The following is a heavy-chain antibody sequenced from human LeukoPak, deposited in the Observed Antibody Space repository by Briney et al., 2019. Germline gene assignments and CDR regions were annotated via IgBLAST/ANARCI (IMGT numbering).Heavy chain of an antibody. V-gene: IGHV5-51*01. CDR3: ARASRDGYNQNFDH. CDR1: GYXFTNYW. J-gene: IGHJ4*02. Sequence: GESLKISCNGSGYXFTNYWIAWVRQRPGKGLEWMGSTHPGGSETRYDPSFQGQVTISADRSTSTAYLQWISLRASDTAMYYCARASRDGYNQNFDHWGQGTLVTVSS. D-gene: IGHD5-24*01. CDR2: THPGGSET.